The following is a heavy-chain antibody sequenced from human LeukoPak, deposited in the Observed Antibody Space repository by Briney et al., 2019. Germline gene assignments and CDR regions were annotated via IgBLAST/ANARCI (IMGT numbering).Heavy chain of an antibody. CDR3: AKRGPAGAGKSPDYFEY. J-gene: IGHJ4*02. Sequence: GGSLRLSCAASGFTITNHWMHWVRQAPGKGLEWVSAITGSGDSTYYADSVKGRFTISRDNSKNTLYLQMNSLRAEDTAVYYCAKRGPAGAGKSPDYFEYWGQGTLVTVSS. CDR2: ITGSGDST. V-gene: IGHV3-23*01. CDR1: GFTITNHW. D-gene: IGHD6-19*01.